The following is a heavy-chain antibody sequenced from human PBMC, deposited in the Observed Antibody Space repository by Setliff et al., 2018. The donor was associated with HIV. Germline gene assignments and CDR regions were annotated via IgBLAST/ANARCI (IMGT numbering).Heavy chain of an antibody. Sequence: GGSLRLSCAASGFTYSNYAMHWVRQAPGKGLEWMAVISYDGSHISYADSVKGRFTISRDNSKNTLYLQMNSLRTEDTAVYYCAGVFSSSWYGIDCWGQGTLVTVSS. V-gene: IGHV3-30*01. J-gene: IGHJ4*02. CDR1: GFTYSNYA. CDR3: AGVFSSSWYGIDC. CDR2: ISYDGSHI. D-gene: IGHD6-13*01.